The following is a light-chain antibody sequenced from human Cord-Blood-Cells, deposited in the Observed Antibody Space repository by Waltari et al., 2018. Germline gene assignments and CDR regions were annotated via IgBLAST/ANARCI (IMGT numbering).Light chain of an antibody. CDR3: QQSYSTP. Sequence: DIQMTQSPSSLSASVGDRVTITCRASQSISSYLNWYQQKPGKAPKLLIYAASSLQSGVPSRFSGSGSGTDFTLTISSLQPEDFATYYCQQSYSTPFGQWTKVEIK. V-gene: IGKV1-39*01. CDR1: QSISSY. J-gene: IGKJ1*01. CDR2: AAS.